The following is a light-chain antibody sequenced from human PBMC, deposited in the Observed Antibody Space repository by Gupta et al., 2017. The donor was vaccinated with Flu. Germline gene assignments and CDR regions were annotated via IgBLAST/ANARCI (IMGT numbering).Light chain of an antibody. CDR1: QSVSRDH. J-gene: IGKJ2*01. Sequence: GERATLSCWASQSVSRDHFAWYQQKPGQAPRLLIYGTSTRAAGISDRFSGSGSGTDFTLTISGLGPEDVAVYYCQRYGTSLIFGQGTKLEIK. CDR3: QRYGTSLI. V-gene: IGKV3-20*01. CDR2: GTS.